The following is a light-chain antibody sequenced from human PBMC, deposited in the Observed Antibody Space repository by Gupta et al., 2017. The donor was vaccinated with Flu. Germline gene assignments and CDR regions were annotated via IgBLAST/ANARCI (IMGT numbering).Light chain of an antibody. J-gene: IGKJ2*02. CDR2: EAS. CDR1: QDIAKN. Sequence: SSLSSSVGDRLTLTCQTSQDIAKNLYWYQHKPAEAPKLLIKEASHWPTGAPSRFIGSGCCSDFTFTIIVRQLEDVAAYYCRQHDNRPPCTFGQGTKLDI. CDR3: RQHDNRPPCT. V-gene: IGKV1-33*01.